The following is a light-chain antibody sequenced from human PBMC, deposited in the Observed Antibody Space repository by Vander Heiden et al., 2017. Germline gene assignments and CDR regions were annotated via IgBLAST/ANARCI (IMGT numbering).Light chain of an antibody. CDR1: QSISSY. CDR2: AAS. Sequence: DIQMTQSPSSLSASVGDRVTITCRASQSISSYVNWYQQKPGKAPKLLIYAASSVQSGVPSRFSGSGSGTDFTLTISSLQPEDVATYYCQQSYSTPRTFGQGTKVEIK. CDR3: QQSYSTPRT. V-gene: IGKV1-39*01. J-gene: IGKJ1*01.